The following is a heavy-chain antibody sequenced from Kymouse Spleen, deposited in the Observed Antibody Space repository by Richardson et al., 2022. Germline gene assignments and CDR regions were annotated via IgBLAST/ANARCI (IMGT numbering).Heavy chain of an antibody. CDR1: GFTFSGSA. D-gene: IGHD3-16*02. V-gene: IGHV3-73*02. Sequence: EVQLVESGGGLVQPGGSLKLSCAASGFTFSGSAMHWVRQASGKGLEWVGRIRSKANSYATAYAASVKGRFTISRDDSKNTAYLQMNSLKTEDTAVYYCASLFHDAFDIWGQGTMVTVSS. J-gene: IGHJ3*02. CDR3: ASLFHDAFDI. CDR2: IRSKANSYAT.